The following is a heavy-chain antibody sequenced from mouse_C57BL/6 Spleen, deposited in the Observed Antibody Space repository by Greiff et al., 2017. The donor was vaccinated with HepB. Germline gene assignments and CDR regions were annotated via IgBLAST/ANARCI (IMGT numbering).Heavy chain of an antibody. CDR1: GFSLPSYG. J-gene: IGHJ3*01. Sequence: QVPLQASVPGLVAPSQILSITCTVSGFSLPSYGVHWVRQPPGKGLEWLVVIWSDGSTTYNSALKSRLSLSKDNSKSQVFLKMNSLQPEDTAMYYCARPLDYGSSWEFAYWGEGTMV. V-gene: IGHV2-6*03. D-gene: IGHD1-1*01. CDR2: IWSDGST. CDR3: ARPLDYGSSWEFAY.